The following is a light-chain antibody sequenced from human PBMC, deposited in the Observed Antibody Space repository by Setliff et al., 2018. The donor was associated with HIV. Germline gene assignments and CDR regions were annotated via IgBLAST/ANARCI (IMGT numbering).Light chain of an antibody. V-gene: IGLV2-11*01. J-gene: IGLJ2*01. CDR2: DVT. CDR1: SSDVGSYNY. Sequence: QSALAQPRSVSGSPGQPVTISCTGTSSDVGSYNYVSWYQQHPGKAPKLMIYDVTKRPSGVPDRFSGSKSGNTASLTISGLQAEDEADYYCCSYAGSYTPVIFGGGTKVTV. CDR3: CSYAGSYTPVI.